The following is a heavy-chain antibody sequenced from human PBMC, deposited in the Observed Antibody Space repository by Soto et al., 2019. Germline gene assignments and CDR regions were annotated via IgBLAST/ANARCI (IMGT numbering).Heavy chain of an antibody. CDR2: IIPIFGTA. V-gene: IGHV1-69*06. J-gene: IGHJ6*02. CDR3: AIESPTTEITPHYYNGMDV. CDR1: GGTFSSYA. D-gene: IGHD1-1*01. Sequence: GASVKGSCKASGGTFSSYAISWVRQAPGQGLEWMGGIIPIFGTANYAQKFQGRVKMTEDTSTDTAHLELSSLTSEDTAVYYCAIESPTTEITPHYYNGMDVWGQGTTVTVSS.